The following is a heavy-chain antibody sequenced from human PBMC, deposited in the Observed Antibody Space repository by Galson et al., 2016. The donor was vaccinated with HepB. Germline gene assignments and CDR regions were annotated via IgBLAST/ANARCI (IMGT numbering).Heavy chain of an antibody. J-gene: IGHJ5*02. D-gene: IGHD3-22*01. CDR1: GVSISGTNW. CDR3: ARHLTYYYDISGYYSDWFDP. Sequence: ETLSLTCAVSGVSISGTNWWSWVRQPPGKGLEWIASIYYSGSGSTSYNPSLRSRVTISVDTSKNQFSLRLNSVNAADTAVYYCARHLTYYYDISGYYSDWFDPWGKGTLVTVSS. V-gene: IGHV4-39*01. CDR2: IYYSGSGST.